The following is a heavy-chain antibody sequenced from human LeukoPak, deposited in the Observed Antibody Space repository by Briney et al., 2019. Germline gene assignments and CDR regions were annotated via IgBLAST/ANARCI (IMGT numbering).Heavy chain of an antibody. D-gene: IGHD1-14*01. J-gene: IGHJ4*02. CDR2: INHSGST. CDR1: GGSFSGYY. V-gene: IGHV4-34*01. CDR3: ARGSSYRGVDY. Sequence: SETLSLTCAVYGGSFSGYYWSWIRQPPGKGLEWIGEINHSGSTNYNPSLKSRVTISVDTSKNQFSLKLSSVTAADTAVYNCARGSSYRGVDYWGQGTLVTASP.